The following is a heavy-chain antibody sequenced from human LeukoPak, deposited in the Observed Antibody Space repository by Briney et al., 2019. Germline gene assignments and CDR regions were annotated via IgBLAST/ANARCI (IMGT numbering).Heavy chain of an antibody. V-gene: IGHV4-59*01. D-gene: IGHD3-3*01. CDR1: GGSISSYY. Sequence: PSETLSLTCTVSGGSISSYYWSWIRQPPGKGLEWIGYIYYSGSTNYNPSLKSRVTISVDTSKNQFSLKLSSVTAADTAVYYCARAFRVLRFLEWSTYFDYRGQGTLVTVSS. CDR3: ARAFRVLRFLEWSTYFDY. CDR2: IYYSGST. J-gene: IGHJ4*02.